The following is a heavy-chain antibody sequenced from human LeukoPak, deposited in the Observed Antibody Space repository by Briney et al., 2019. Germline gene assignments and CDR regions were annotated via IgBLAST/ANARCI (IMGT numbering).Heavy chain of an antibody. Sequence: SETLSLTCTVSGGSISSSTYYWSWIRQPAGKGLEWIGRIYTSGSTNYNPSLKSRVTISVDTSKNQFSLKLSSVTAADTAVYYCARDRYYYDSSGLDYWGQGTLVTVSS. CDR3: ARDRYYYDSSGLDY. CDR1: GGSISSSTYY. CDR2: IYTSGST. D-gene: IGHD3-22*01. V-gene: IGHV4-61*02. J-gene: IGHJ4*02.